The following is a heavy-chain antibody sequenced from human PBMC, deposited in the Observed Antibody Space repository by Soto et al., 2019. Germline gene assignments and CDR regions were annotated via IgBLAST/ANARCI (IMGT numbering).Heavy chain of an antibody. D-gene: IGHD4-17*01. CDR1: GFSVSSNY. CDR3: ATRSVTAPR. J-gene: IGHJ4*02. Sequence: EVQLVESGGGLVQPGGSLRLSCAASGFSVSSNYMSWVRQAPGKGLECVSLICSGGSTYYADSVKGRFTISRHNFNNTLYRQMNSLRRDDTAVYYCATRSVTAPRWGQGTLVTVSS. V-gene: IGHV3-53*04. CDR2: ICSGGST.